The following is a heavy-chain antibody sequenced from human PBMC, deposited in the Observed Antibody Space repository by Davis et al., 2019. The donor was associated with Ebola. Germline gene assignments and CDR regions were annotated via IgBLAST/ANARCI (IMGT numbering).Heavy chain of an antibody. CDR2: IIPIFGTA. J-gene: IGHJ4*02. D-gene: IGHD3-3*01. CDR1: GYTFTSYY. CDR3: ARDQPPYYDFWSGYSYFDY. V-gene: IGHV1-69*13. Sequence: SVKVSCKASGYTFTSYYMHWVRQAPGQGLEWMGGIIPIFGTANYAQKFQGRVTITADESTSTAYMELSSLRSEDTAVYYCARDQPPYYDFWSGYSYFDYWGQGTLVTVSS.